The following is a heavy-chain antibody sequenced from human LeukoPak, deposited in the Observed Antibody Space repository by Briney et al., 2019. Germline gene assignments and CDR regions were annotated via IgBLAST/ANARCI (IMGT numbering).Heavy chain of an antibody. CDR2: ISYDGSNK. J-gene: IGHJ4*02. V-gene: IGHV3-30*04. CDR3: ARTGYSSSWYYFDY. Sequence: PGGSLRLSCAASVFTFSSYAMHWVRQAPGKGLEWVAVISYDGSNKYYADSVKGRFTISRDNSKNTLYLQMNSLRAEDTAVYYCARTGYSSSWYYFDYWGQGTLVTVSS. CDR1: VFTFSSYA. D-gene: IGHD6-13*01.